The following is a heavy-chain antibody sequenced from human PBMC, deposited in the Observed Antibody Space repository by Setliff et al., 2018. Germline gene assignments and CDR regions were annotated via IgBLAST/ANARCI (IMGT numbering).Heavy chain of an antibody. Sequence: PSETLSLTCTVSGGSLSGSLRGYAVFWGWIRQSPGKELEWIGSAYYNGDFYYNPSLKSRVTMSVDTSRNQFSLHLISVTAADTGVYYCARHVGTRSRGYNYYYYFMDVCGKVTTVTVSS. CDR2: AYYNGDF. V-gene: IGHV4-39*01. CDR3: ARHVGTRSRGYNYYYYFMDV. CDR1: GGSLSGSLRGYAVF. D-gene: IGHD3-10*01. J-gene: IGHJ6*03.